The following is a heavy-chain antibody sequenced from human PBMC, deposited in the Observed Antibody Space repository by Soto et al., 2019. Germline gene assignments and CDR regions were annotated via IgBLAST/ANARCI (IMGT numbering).Heavy chain of an antibody. D-gene: IGHD2-8*02. CDR3: ARVGMVGTVLGSWFDP. V-gene: IGHV4-4*07. Sequence: PSETLSLTCTVSGGSLSSYYWSWIRQPAGKGLEWIGRFYTSENTNYNPSLKSRVTMSVDTSKKHFYLKLSSVTAADTAVYYCARVGMVGTVLGSWFDPWGQGTLVTVSS. CDR1: GGSLSSYY. J-gene: IGHJ5*02. CDR2: FYTSENT.